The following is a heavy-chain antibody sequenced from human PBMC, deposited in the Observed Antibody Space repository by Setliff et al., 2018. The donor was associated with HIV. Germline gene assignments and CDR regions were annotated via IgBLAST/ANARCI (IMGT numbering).Heavy chain of an antibody. D-gene: IGHD3-10*01. V-gene: IGHV4-4*02. CDR2: IYHSGNT. Sequence: SETLSLTCAVSGGSISSSNWWSWVRQPPGKGLEWIGSIYHSGNTYYNPSLKSRVTISVDTSKNQFSLKLSSVTAADTAVYYCARHDITLVRGLVWGQGTTVTVSS. J-gene: IGHJ6*02. CDR3: ARHDITLVRGLV. CDR1: GGSISSSNW.